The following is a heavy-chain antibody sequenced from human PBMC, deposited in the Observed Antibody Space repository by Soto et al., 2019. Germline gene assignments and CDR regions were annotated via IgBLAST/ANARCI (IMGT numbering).Heavy chain of an antibody. CDR2: SYYSGRT. J-gene: IGHJ4*02. V-gene: IGHV4-39*01. CDR3: ARQRTTVVTQAYFDH. CDR1: GESISSSSYY. Sequence: SETLSLTCIVSGESISSSSYYWGWIRQPPGKGLDWIWSSYYSGRTYYNPSFKSRVTISIDTSKNQCSLKLSSVTATDTAVYYCARQRTTVVTQAYFDHCGQRPLVTVSS. D-gene: IGHD2-21*02.